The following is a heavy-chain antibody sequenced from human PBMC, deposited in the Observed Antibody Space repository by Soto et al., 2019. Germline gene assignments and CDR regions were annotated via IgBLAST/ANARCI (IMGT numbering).Heavy chain of an antibody. J-gene: IGHJ4*02. Sequence: GGSLRLSCAASGFTFSSYAMSWVRQAPGKGLEWVSAISGSGGSTYYADSVKGRFTISRDNSKNTLYLQMNSLRAEDTAVYYCAKWVYYDSSGYRAFDYWGQGTLVTVSS. V-gene: IGHV3-23*01. D-gene: IGHD3-22*01. CDR2: ISGSGGST. CDR1: GFTFSSYA. CDR3: AKWVYYDSSGYRAFDY.